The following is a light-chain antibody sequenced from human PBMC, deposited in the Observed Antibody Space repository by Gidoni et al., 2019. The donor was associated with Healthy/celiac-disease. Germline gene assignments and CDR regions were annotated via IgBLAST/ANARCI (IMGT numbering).Light chain of an antibody. CDR1: KLGDKY. V-gene: IGLV3-1*01. Sequence: SELTQRPSVSVSPGQTASITCYGDKLGDKYACWYQQKPGQSPVLVIYQDSKRPSGIPERFSGSNSGNTATLTISGTQAMDEADYYCQAWDSSTVVFGGGTKLTVL. CDR2: QDS. J-gene: IGLJ2*01. CDR3: QAWDSSTVV.